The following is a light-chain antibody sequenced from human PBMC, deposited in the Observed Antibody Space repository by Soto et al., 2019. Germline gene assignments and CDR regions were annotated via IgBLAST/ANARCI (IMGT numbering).Light chain of an antibody. Sequence: EIVLTQSPGTLSLSPGQRGTLSCRASQSLSNSNLAWYQQKPGQAPRLLVYGASSRATGIPDRFSGSGSGTDFTLTISRLEPEDFAVYYCHQYGGSPQTFGQGTKVEIK. CDR1: QSLSNSN. V-gene: IGKV3-20*01. J-gene: IGKJ1*01. CDR3: HQYGGSPQT. CDR2: GAS.